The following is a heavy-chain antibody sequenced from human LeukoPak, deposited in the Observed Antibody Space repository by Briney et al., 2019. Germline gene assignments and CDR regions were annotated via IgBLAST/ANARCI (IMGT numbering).Heavy chain of an antibody. D-gene: IGHD3-22*01. CDR1: GGTFSSYA. J-gene: IGHJ4*02. CDR3: ARTGDDSSGNYGSSLDY. Sequence: SVKVSCKASGGTFSSYAISWVRQAPGQGLEWMGGIIPIFGTANYAQKFQGRVTITADEYTSTAYMELSSLRAEDTAVYYCARTGDDSSGNYGSSLDYWGQGTLVTVSS. CDR2: IIPIFGTA. V-gene: IGHV1-69*01.